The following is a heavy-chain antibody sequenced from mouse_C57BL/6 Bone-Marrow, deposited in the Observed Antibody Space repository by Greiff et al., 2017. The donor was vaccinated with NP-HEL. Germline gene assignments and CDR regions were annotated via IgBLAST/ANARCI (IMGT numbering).Heavy chain of an antibody. CDR2: INPNNGGT. J-gene: IGHJ1*03. V-gene: IGHV1-26*01. Sequence: EVQLQQSGPELVKPGASVKISCKASGYTFTDYYMNWVKQSHGKSLEWIGDINPNNGGTSYNQKFKGKATLTVDKSSSTAYMELRSLTSEDSAVYYCAIIYDGYYVGYFDVWGTGTTVTVSS. D-gene: IGHD2-3*01. CDR3: AIIYDGYYVGYFDV. CDR1: GYTFTDYY.